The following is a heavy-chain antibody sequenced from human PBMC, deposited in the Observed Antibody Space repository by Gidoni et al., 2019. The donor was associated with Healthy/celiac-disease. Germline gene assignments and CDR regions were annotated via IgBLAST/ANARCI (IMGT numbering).Heavy chain of an antibody. CDR2: MSGRGGST. D-gene: IGHD3-9*01. CDR1: GFTFSSYA. J-gene: IGHJ6*02. Sequence: EVQLLESGGGLVQPGGSLRLSCAASGFTFSSYAMSWVRQAPGKGVEWVSAMSGRGGSTYYADSVKGRFPISRDKSKNTLYLQMNSLRAEDTAVYYCAKQKNYDILYGMDVWGQGTTVTVSS. CDR3: AKQKNYDILYGMDV. V-gene: IGHV3-23*01.